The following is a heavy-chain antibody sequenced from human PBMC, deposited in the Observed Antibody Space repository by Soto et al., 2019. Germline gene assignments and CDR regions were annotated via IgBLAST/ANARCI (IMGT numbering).Heavy chain of an antibody. Sequence: GGSLRLSCAASGFTFSSYAMHWVRQAPGKGLEWVAVISYDGSNKYYADSVKGRFTISRDNSKNTLYLQMNSLRAEDTAVYYCARGYCSGGSCYHYWYFDLWGRGTLVTVSS. CDR3: ARGYCSGGSCYHYWYFDL. D-gene: IGHD2-15*01. CDR1: GFTFSSYA. V-gene: IGHV3-30-3*01. J-gene: IGHJ2*01. CDR2: ISYDGSNK.